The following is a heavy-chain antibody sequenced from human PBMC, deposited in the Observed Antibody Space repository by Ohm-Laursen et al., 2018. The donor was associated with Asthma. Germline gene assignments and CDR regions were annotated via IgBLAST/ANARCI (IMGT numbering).Heavy chain of an antibody. CDR2: IGTAGDT. Sequence: SLRLSCAASGFTFSSYDMHWVRQATGKGLEWVSGIGTAGDTYYPGSVKGRFTISRENAKNTLYLRMNSLRADDTAVYYCARPSDGVGRYYWGQGTLVTVSS. CDR1: GFTFSSYD. V-gene: IGHV3-13*01. J-gene: IGHJ4*02. CDR3: ARPSDGVGRYY. D-gene: IGHD4-17*01.